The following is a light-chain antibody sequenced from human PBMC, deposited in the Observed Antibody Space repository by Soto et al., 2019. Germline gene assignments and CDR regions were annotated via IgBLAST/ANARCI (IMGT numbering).Light chain of an antibody. CDR3: LQARQTPPT. J-gene: IGKJ5*01. V-gene: IGKV2-28*01. CDR1: QSLLYSNGRTY. CDR2: FGS. Sequence: DIVMTQSSLSLPVTPGEPASISCRSSQSLLYSNGRTYLNWYLQKPGQSPQLLIYFGSTRASGVPDRFSGSGSGTDFTLKISRVEAEDVGVYYCLQARQTPPTFGQGTRLEI.